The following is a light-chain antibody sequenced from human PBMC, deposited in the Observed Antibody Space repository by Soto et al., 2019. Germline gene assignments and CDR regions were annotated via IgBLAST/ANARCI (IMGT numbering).Light chain of an antibody. CDR2: DVS. V-gene: IGLV2-8*01. CDR1: STDVHGYNY. CDR3: TSHAGSNNYV. Sequence: QSVLTQPPSASGSPGQSVTISCTGTSTDVHGYNYVSWYQQHPGKAPKLIISDVSTRPSGVPHRFSGSKSGHTASLTVSGLQAEDEADYYCTSHAGSNNYVFGTGTKVTVL. J-gene: IGLJ1*01.